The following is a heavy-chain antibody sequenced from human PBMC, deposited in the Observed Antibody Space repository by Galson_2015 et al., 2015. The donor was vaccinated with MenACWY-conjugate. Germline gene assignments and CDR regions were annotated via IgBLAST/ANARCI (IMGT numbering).Heavy chain of an antibody. CDR3: ARRGYSGYDLVY. CDR2: IYSGGST. V-gene: IGHV3-66*02. J-gene: IGHJ4*02. CDR1: GFTFSSYA. Sequence: SLRLSCAASGFTFSSYAMSWVRQAPGKGLEWVSVIYSGGSTYYADSVKGRFTISRDNSKNTLYLQMNSLRAEDTAVYYCARRGYSGYDLVYWGQGTLVTVSS. D-gene: IGHD5-12*01.